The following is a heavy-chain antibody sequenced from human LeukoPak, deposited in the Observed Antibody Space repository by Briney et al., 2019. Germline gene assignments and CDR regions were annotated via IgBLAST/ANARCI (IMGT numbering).Heavy chain of an antibody. CDR3: ARVRGEVSIGDWFDP. CDR1: GFTFSSYS. V-gene: IGHV3-48*01. J-gene: IGHJ5*02. CDR2: ISSSSSTI. Sequence: TGGSLRLSCAASGFTFSSYSMNWVRQAPGKGLEWVSYISSSSSTIYYADSVKGRFTISRDNAKNSLYLQMNSLRAEDTAVYYCARVRGEVSIGDWFDPWGQGTLVTVSS. D-gene: IGHD2-21*01.